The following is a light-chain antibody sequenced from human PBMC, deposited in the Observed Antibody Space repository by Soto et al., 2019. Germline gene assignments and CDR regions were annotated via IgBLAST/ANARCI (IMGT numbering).Light chain of an antibody. CDR3: QKYSSVPV. CDR1: QDIRNF. J-gene: IGKJ3*01. CDR2: AAS. V-gene: IGKV1-27*01. Sequence: DIQMTQSPTSLSASVGDRVTITCRASQDIRNFVAWYQQKPGKAPKLLIYAASTLQSGVPSRFSGSGFGTDFTLPINSLQPEDVATYSCQKYSSVPVFGPGTKVEIK.